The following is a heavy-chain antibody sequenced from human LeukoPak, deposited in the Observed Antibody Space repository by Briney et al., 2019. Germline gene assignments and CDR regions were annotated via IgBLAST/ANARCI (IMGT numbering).Heavy chain of an antibody. J-gene: IGHJ3*02. Sequence: GRPLRLSCAASGFTFSSYAMHWVRQAPGKGLEWVAVISYDGSNKYYADSVKGRFTISRDNSKNTLYLQMNSLRAEDTAVYYCARDLTLSYSSGWYGGGAFDIWGQGTMVTVSS. CDR1: GFTFSSYA. CDR3: ARDLTLSYSSGWYGGGAFDI. CDR2: ISYDGSNK. V-gene: IGHV3-30-3*01. D-gene: IGHD6-19*01.